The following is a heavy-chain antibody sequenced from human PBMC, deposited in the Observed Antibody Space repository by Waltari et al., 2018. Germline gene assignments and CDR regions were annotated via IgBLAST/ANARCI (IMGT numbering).Heavy chain of an antibody. CDR2: MNPNNNYP. D-gene: IGHD1-26*01. V-gene: IGHV1-2*06. CDR3: VTQRPWEDY. CDR1: GYTFTYSY. Sequence: QVQLVQSGAAVRKPGASVKVSCKTSGYTFTYSYIHWVRQATGQGLEWMGRMNPNNNYPIYEQKFQGRVTMTRDTSITTAYMELSSLTSDDTALYYCVTQRPWEDYWGQGTRVTVSP. J-gene: IGHJ4*02.